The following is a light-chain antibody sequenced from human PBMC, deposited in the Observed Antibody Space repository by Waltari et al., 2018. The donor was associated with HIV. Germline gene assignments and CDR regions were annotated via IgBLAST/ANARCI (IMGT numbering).Light chain of an antibody. V-gene: IGLV2-14*03. CDR2: DVS. Sequence: QSALTQPASVSGSPGQSITISCTGTSSYVGGYNYVPCYQQHPGKAPKLMIYDVSNRPSGVSNRFSGSKSGNTASLTISGLQAEDEADYYCSSYTSSSTPYVFGTGTKVTVL. CDR1: SSYVGGYNY. J-gene: IGLJ1*01. CDR3: SSYTSSSTPYV.